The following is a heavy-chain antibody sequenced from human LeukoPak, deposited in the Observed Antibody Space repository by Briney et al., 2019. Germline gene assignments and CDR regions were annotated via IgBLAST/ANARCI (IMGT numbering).Heavy chain of an antibody. Sequence: HPGGSLRLSCAASGFTFDDYAMHWVRQAPGKGLEWVSGISWNSGSIGYADSVKGRFTISRDNAKNSLYLQMNSLRAEDTALYYCAKDIGIAAAVEWWYYYYGMDVWGQGTTVTVSS. V-gene: IGHV3-9*01. CDR1: GFTFDDYA. D-gene: IGHD6-13*01. CDR2: ISWNSGSI. J-gene: IGHJ6*02. CDR3: AKDIGIAAAVEWWYYYYGMDV.